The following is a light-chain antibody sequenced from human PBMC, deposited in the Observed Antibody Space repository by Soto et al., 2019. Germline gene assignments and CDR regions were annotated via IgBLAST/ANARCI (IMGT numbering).Light chain of an antibody. Sequence: QSVLTQPPSASGSPGQSVTISCTGTSSDVGGYNYVSWYQQHPGKAPKLMIYEVNKRPSGVPDRFSGSKSGNTASLTVTGLQAEDEADYYCSSYGGTNTLVVFGGGTKLTVL. CDR3: SSYGGTNTLVV. CDR2: EVN. CDR1: SSDVGGYNY. J-gene: IGLJ2*01. V-gene: IGLV2-8*01.